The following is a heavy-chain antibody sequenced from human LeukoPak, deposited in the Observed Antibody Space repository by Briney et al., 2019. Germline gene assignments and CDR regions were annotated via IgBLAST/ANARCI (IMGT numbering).Heavy chain of an antibody. J-gene: IGHJ3*02. CDR3: ARDLGEGGYSYGCGMGAFDI. Sequence: GGSLRLSCAASGFTFSSYSMNWVRQAPGRGLEWVSSISSSSSYIYYADSVKGRFTISRDNAKNSLYLQMNSLRAEDTAVYYCARDLGEGGYSYGCGMGAFDIWGQGTMVTVSS. V-gene: IGHV3-21*01. CDR1: GFTFSSYS. D-gene: IGHD5-18*01. CDR2: ISSSSSYI.